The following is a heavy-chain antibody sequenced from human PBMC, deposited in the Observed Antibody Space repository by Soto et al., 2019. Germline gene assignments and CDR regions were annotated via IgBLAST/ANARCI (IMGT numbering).Heavy chain of an antibody. Sequence: ASVKDSCKASGDRFSNFAIQWVRQAPGQGLEWMGWINPGVGNTKYSQNFQNRVTITRDTSANTAYMEVRSLTSEDTAVYYCARDALTSVSSTRNWFDRWGQGTLVTVSS. CDR2: INPGVGNT. D-gene: IGHD2-2*01. V-gene: IGHV1-3*01. CDR3: ARDALTSVSSTRNWFDR. CDR1: GDRFSNFA. J-gene: IGHJ5*02.